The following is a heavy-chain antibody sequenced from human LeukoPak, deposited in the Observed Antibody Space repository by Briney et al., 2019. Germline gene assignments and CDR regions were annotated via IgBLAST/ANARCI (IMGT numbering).Heavy chain of an antibody. D-gene: IGHD2-8*01. CDR3: ARDFTRLTDY. Sequence: SETLSLTCTVSGGSISSSSYYWGWIRQPPGKGLEWIGSIYYSGSTYYNPSLKSRVTISVDTSKNQFSLKLSSVTAADTAVYYCARDFTRLTDYWGQGTLVTVSS. J-gene: IGHJ4*02. V-gene: IGHV4-39*02. CDR2: IYYSGST. CDR1: GGSISSSSYY.